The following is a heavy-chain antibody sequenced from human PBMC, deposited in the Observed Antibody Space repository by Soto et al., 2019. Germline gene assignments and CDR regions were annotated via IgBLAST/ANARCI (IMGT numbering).Heavy chain of an antibody. V-gene: IGHV3-23*01. D-gene: IGHD2-15*01. CDR3: AKDIVVASRGTSFDY. CDR2: ISGSGGST. Sequence: GGSLRLSCAGSGFMFSVYTMNWVRQAPGKGLEWVSAISGSGGSTYYADSVKGRFTISRDNSKNTLYLQMNSLRAEDTAVYYCAKDIVVASRGTSFDYWGQGTLVTVSS. J-gene: IGHJ4*02. CDR1: GFMFSVYT.